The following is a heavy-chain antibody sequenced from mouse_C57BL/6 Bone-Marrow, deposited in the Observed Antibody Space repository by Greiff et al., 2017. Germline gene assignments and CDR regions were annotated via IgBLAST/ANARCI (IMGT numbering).Heavy chain of an antibody. CDR1: GFNIKDDY. V-gene: IGHV14-4*01. CDR3: SSFDGNYFDF. CDR2: IDPEIGDT. J-gene: IGHJ2*01. Sequence: EFQLQQSGAELVRPGASVKLSCTASGFNIKDDYIHWVKQRPEQGLEWIGWIDPEIGDTEYASKFQGKATITSDTSSNTAYLQRSSLTSEDTAVYYCSSFDGNYFDFWGQGTPLTVAS. D-gene: IGHD2-3*01.